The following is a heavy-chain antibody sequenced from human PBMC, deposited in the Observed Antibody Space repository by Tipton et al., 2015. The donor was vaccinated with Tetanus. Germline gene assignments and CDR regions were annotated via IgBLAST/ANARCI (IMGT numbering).Heavy chain of an antibody. Sequence: TLSLTCTVSGGSISSYYWSWIRQPAGKGLEWIGNIYYSGSTYYNPSLKSRVTISVDTSTNQFSLKLSSVTAADTAVYYCAKVPWEGVYANWFDPWGQGTLVTVSS. CDR1: GGSISSYY. D-gene: IGHD2-8*01. V-gene: IGHV4-59*06. CDR3: AKVPWEGVYANWFDP. CDR2: IYYSGST. J-gene: IGHJ5*02.